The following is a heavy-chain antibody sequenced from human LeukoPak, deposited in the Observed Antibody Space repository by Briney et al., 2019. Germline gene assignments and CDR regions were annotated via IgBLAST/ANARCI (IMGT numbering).Heavy chain of an antibody. Sequence: GGSLRLSCAASGSTFSSYGMHWVRQAPGKGLEWVAFIRYDGSNKYYADSVKGRFTISRDNSKNTLYLQMNSLRAEDTAVYYCAKVWVRGVMAIDYWGQGTLVTVSS. CDR1: GSTFSSYG. J-gene: IGHJ4*02. CDR3: AKVWVRGVMAIDY. V-gene: IGHV3-30*02. CDR2: IRYDGSNK. D-gene: IGHD3-10*01.